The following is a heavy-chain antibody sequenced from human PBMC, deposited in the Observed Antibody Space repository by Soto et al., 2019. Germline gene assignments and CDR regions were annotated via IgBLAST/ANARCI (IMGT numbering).Heavy chain of an antibody. Sequence: SGPTLVKPTQTLTLTCTFSGFSLSTSGVGVGWIRQPPGKALEWLALIYWDDDKRYSPSLKSRLTITKDTSKNQVVLTMSNMDPVDTATYYCAHTERPDCSGGSCYSPPYYYFDYWGQGTLVTVSS. CDR1: GFSLSTSGVG. CDR2: IYWDDDK. V-gene: IGHV2-5*02. D-gene: IGHD2-15*01. J-gene: IGHJ4*02. CDR3: AHTERPDCSGGSCYSPPYYYFDY.